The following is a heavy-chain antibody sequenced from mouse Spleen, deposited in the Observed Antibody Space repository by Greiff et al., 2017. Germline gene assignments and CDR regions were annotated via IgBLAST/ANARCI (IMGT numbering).Heavy chain of an antibody. CDR3: TITTVVPFAY. CDR1: GFNIKDDY. Sequence: VQLKESGAELVRPGASVKLSCTASGFNIKDDYMHWVKQRPEQGLEWIGWIDPENGDTEYASKFQGKATITADTSSNTAYLQLSSLTSEDTAVYYCTITTVVPFAYWGQGTLVTVSA. D-gene: IGHD1-1*01. CDR2: IDPENGDT. V-gene: IGHV14-4*01. J-gene: IGHJ3*01.